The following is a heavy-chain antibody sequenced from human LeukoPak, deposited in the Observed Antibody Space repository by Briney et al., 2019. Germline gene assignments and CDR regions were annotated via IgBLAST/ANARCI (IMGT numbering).Heavy chain of an antibody. CDR3: ARVFLELGPNWYFDL. CDR2: MNPNSGNT. CDR1: GYTFTSYD. D-gene: IGHD1-7*01. Sequence: ASVKVSCKASGYTFTSYDINLVRQATGQGLEWMGWMNPNSGNTGYAQKFQGRVTMTRNTSISTAYMELSSLRSEDTAVYYCARVFLELGPNWYFDLWGRGTLVTVSS. J-gene: IGHJ2*01. V-gene: IGHV1-8*01.